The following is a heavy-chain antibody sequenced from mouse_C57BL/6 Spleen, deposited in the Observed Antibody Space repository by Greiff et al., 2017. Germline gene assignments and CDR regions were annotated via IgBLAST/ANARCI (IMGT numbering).Heavy chain of an antibody. Sequence: VQLQQPGAELVKPGASVKLSCKASGYTFTSYWMHWVKQRPGQGLEWIGMIHPNSGSTNYNEKFKSKATLTVDKSSSTPYMQLSSLTSEDSAVXNCARYYYGSSYVARWGQGTTLTVSS. CDR3: ARYYYGSSYVAR. V-gene: IGHV1-64*01. D-gene: IGHD1-1*01. CDR2: IHPNSGST. CDR1: GYTFTSYW. J-gene: IGHJ2*01.